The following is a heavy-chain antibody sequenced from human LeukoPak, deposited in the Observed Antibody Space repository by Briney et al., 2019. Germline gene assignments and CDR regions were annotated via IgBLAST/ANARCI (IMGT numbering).Heavy chain of an antibody. CDR1: GVTLSNYG. CDR3: AKRGVVIRVILVGFHKEAYYFDS. D-gene: IGHD3-22*01. CDR2: IAGSGGAT. J-gene: IGHJ4*02. Sequence: GGSLRLSCAVSGVTLSNYGMSWVRQAPGKGLEWVAGIAGSGGATNYADSVKGRFTISRDNRKNTLYLQMNSLRAEDTAVYFCAKRGVVIRVILVGFHKEAYYFDSWGQGALVTVSS. V-gene: IGHV3-23*01.